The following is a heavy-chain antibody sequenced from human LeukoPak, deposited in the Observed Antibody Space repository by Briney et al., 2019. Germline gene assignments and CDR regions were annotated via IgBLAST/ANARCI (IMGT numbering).Heavy chain of an antibody. Sequence: GASVKVSCKASGYTFTSYGISWVRQAPGQGLEWMGWISAYNGNTNYAQKLQGRVTMTTDTSTSTAYMELRSMRSDDTAVYYCARAASPSGWTYYYDSSGYYYYFDYWGRGTLVTVSS. CDR3: ARAASPSGWTYYYDSSGYYYYFDY. D-gene: IGHD3-22*01. CDR2: ISAYNGNT. V-gene: IGHV1-18*01. CDR1: GYTFTSYG. J-gene: IGHJ4*02.